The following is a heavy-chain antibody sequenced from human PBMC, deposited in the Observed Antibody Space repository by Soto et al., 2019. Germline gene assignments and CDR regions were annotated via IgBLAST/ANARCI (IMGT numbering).Heavy chain of an antibody. CDR3: ASFSGVGDYGDSSFDY. CDR2: INPSGGST. Sequence: ASVKVSCKASGYTFTSYYMHWVRQAPGQGLEWMGIINPSGGSTSYAQKFQGRVTMTRDTSTSTVYMELSSLRSEDTAVYYCASFSGVGDYGDSSFDYWGQGTLVTVSS. J-gene: IGHJ4*02. D-gene: IGHD4-17*01. CDR1: GYTFTSYY. V-gene: IGHV1-46*03.